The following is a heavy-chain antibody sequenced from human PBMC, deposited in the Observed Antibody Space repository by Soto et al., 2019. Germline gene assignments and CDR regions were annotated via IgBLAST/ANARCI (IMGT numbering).Heavy chain of an antibody. D-gene: IGHD3-10*01. Sequence: GESLKISCKGSGYRFTSYWIGWVRQMPGKGLEWMGIIYPGDSDTRYSPSFQGQVTISADKSISTAYLQWSSLKASDTAMYYCARPITMVRGVIGPPYYWGQGTLVTVSS. J-gene: IGHJ4*02. CDR1: GYRFTSYW. V-gene: IGHV5-51*01. CDR3: ARPITMVRGVIGPPYY. CDR2: IYPGDSDT.